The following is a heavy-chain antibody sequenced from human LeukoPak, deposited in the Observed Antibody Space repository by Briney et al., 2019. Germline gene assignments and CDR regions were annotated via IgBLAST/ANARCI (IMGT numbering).Heavy chain of an antibody. Sequence: SGPALVKPTQTLTLTCTFSGFSLSTSGMRVSWIRQPPGKALEWLARIDWDDAKFYSPSLKTRLTISKDTSNNQVVLTMTNMAPVDTATYYCARIPGVLGDAFDIWGQGTMVTVSS. D-gene: IGHD2-8*01. J-gene: IGHJ3*02. V-gene: IGHV2-70*04. CDR3: ARIPGVLGDAFDI. CDR2: IDWDDAK. CDR1: GFSLSTSGMR.